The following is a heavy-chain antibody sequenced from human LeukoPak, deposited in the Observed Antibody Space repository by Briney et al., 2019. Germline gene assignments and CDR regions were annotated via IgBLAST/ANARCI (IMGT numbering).Heavy chain of an antibody. CDR2: IESKIDGGTT. V-gene: IGHV3-15*04. CDR1: GFTFSNAW. J-gene: IGHJ3*01. Sequence: GGSLRLSCAASGFTFSNAWMSWVRQAPGKGLEWVGRIESKIDGGTTDYAAPVKGRFTISRDDSKNMLYLQMNSLKTEDTAVYYCTTDRGPHPRWGQGTMVTVSS. CDR3: TTDRGPHPR.